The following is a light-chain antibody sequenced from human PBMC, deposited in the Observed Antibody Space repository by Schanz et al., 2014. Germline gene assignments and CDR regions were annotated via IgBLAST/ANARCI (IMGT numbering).Light chain of an antibody. Sequence: IVMTQSPATLSVSPGERATLSCRASQSVSSHLVWYQQKFGQAPRLLIYGASIRATGIPARFSGSGSGTEFTLTISSLQSEDFAVYYCQQYNNWPHWTFGQGTKVEIK. CDR3: QQYNNWPHWT. J-gene: IGKJ1*01. CDR2: GAS. CDR1: QSVSSH. V-gene: IGKV3-15*01.